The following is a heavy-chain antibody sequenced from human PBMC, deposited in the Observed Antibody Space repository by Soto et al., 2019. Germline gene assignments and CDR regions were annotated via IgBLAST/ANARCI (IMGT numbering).Heavy chain of an antibody. CDR3: AKNGQPPYYYYGLQL. Sequence: VKVSCKASGYTFTRYGISWVRQAPGQGLEWMGWISGYNGDTNYAQKFQGRVSMTIDTSTTTAYMELRSLTSDDTAVYFCAKNGQPPYYYYGLQLWGPGPTVTVSS. CDR2: ISGYNGDT. CDR1: GYTFTRYG. J-gene: IGHJ6*02. V-gene: IGHV1-18*01. D-gene: IGHD2-8*01.